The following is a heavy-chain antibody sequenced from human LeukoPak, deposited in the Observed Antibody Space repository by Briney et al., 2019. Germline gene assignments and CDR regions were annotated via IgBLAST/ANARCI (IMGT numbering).Heavy chain of an antibody. CDR2: ISSSSSYI. CDR3: ARDQDRLVRGVLAW. CDR1: GFTFSSYW. V-gene: IGHV3-21*01. D-gene: IGHD3-10*01. J-gene: IGHJ4*02. Sequence: GGSLRLSCAASGFTFSSYWMHWVRQAPGKGLEWVSSISSSSSYIYYADSVKGRFTISRDNAKNSLYLQMNSLRAEDTAVYYCARDQDRLVRGVLAWWGQGTLVTVSS.